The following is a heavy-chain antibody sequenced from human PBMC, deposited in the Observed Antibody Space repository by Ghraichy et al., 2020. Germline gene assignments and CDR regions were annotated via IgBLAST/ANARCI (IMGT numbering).Heavy chain of an antibody. J-gene: IGHJ4*02. Sequence: GSLRLSCVVSGFSFASHAMSWVRQAPGKGPEWVSGISSVTGSTYYAGSVEGRFTISSDSSKNTVYLEMNSLRVDDTAIYYCARDLDIVPIKIDSWGQGTLVRVSS. V-gene: IGHV3-23*01. CDR1: GFSFASHA. D-gene: IGHD5-12*01. CDR2: ISSVTGST. CDR3: ARDLDIVPIKIDS.